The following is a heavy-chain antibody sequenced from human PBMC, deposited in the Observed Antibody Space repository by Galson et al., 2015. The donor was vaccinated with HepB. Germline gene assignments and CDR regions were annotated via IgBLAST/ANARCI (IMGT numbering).Heavy chain of an antibody. J-gene: IGHJ4*02. V-gene: IGHV3-64D*06. CDR3: VKATRITIFGVEFFDY. Sequence: SLRLSCAASGFTFSSYAMHWVRQAPGKGLEYVSAISSNGGSTYYADSVKGRFTISRDNSKNTLYLQMSSLRAEDTAVYYCVKATRITIFGVEFFDYWGQGTLVTVSS. CDR1: GFTFSSYA. D-gene: IGHD3-3*01. CDR2: ISSNGGST.